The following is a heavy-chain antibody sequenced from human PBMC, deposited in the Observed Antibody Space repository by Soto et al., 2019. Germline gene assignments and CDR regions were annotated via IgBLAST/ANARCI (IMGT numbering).Heavy chain of an antibody. V-gene: IGHV1-69*01. CDR1: GGTFSSYA. J-gene: IGHJ4*02. CDR3: ARVGLTMVRGVIKTYYFDY. CDR2: IIPIFGTA. D-gene: IGHD3-10*01. Sequence: QVQLVQSGAEVKKPGSSVKVSCKASGGTFSSYAISWVRQAPGQGLEWMGGIIPIFGTANYAQKFQGRVTITADESTSTASMELSSLRSEDTAVYYCARVGLTMVRGVIKTYYFDYWGQGTLVTVSS.